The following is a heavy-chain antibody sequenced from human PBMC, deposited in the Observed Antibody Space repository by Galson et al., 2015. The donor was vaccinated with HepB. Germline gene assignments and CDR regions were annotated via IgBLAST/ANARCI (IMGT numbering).Heavy chain of an antibody. Sequence: TLSLTCTVSGGSVSSGSSYWSWVRQPPGKGLEWIGYIYYRGSTNYNPSLKSRVTISVDTSKNQFSLKLSSATAADTAVYYCARERFVDNDFWSGSHPLRRLGMDVWGQGTTVTVSS. V-gene: IGHV4-61*01. CDR3: ARERFVDNDFWSGSHPLRRLGMDV. CDR1: GGSVSSGSSY. J-gene: IGHJ6*02. D-gene: IGHD3-3*01. CDR2: IYYRGST.